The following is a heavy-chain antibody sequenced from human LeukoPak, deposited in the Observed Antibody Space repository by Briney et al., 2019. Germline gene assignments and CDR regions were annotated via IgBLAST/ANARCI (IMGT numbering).Heavy chain of an antibody. Sequence: ASVKVSCKASGYTFTSYYIHWVRQAPGQGLEWMGIIDSSGGSTRYAQRFQGRVTMTRDMSTSTVYMELSSLRSEDTAVYYCARSYSSSEGYYMDVWGKGTTVTVSS. CDR2: IDSSGGST. V-gene: IGHV1-46*01. CDR1: GYTFTSYY. CDR3: ARSYSSSEGYYMDV. D-gene: IGHD6-6*01. J-gene: IGHJ6*03.